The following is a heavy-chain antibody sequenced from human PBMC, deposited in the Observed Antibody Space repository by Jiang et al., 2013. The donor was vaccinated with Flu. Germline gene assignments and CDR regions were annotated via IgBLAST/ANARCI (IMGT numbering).Heavy chain of an antibody. CDR1: GYTFTDYF. J-gene: IGHJ4*02. D-gene: IGHD5-18*01. V-gene: IGHV1-2*02. Sequence: SGAEVKKPGASVKVSCVASGYTFTDYFIRWVRQAPGQGLEWMGWIKIRTGETNYGQRFQDRVTLTRDTSVNTAYMELSGLRSADTAVYYCARDPDTPMPIDFWGQGTLVTVSS. CDR3: ARDPDTPMPIDF. CDR2: IKIRTGET.